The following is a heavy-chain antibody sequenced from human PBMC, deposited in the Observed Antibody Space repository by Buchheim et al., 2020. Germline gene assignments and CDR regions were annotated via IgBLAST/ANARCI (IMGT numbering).Heavy chain of an antibody. CDR1: GGSISSGSYY. V-gene: IGHV4-61*02. CDR3: ARAVYSGYDVGFDY. Sequence: QVQLQESGPGLVKPSQTLSLTCTVSGGSISSGSYYWSWIRQPAGKGLEWIGRIYTSGSTNYNPSPKSRVTISVHTSKNQFSLKLSSVTAADTAVYYCARAVYSGYDVGFDYWGQGTL. CDR2: IYTSGST. J-gene: IGHJ4*02. D-gene: IGHD5-12*01.